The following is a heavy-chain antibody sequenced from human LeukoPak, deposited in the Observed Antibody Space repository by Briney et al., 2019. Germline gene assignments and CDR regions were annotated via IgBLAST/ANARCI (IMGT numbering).Heavy chain of an antibody. D-gene: IGHD1-26*01. V-gene: IGHV4-59*08. CDR2: IFYSGNT. CDR1: GVSISSYY. J-gene: IGHJ4*02. Sequence: SETLSLTCTVSGVSISSYYWSWIRQPPGKGLEWIGYIFYSGNTIYNPSLRSRVTISADTSKNHFSLRLRSLTAADTAVYYCARLAAISGSDYPADWGQGPLVTVSS. CDR3: ARLAAISGSDYPAD.